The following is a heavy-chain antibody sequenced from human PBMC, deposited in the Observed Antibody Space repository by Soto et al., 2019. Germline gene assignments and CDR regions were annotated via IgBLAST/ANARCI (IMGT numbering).Heavy chain of an antibody. CDR1: GGTFSTHA. V-gene: IGHV1-69*13. D-gene: IGHD2-15*01. J-gene: IGHJ6*02. Sequence: PSVKFSCKASGGTFSTHAIIWVRQAPGHGLEWVGGIIPISGTTYYTQKFQGRVTITADEPTSTAFMELSSLKSDDTAVFYCARGYCSGGNCYSGMDVWGQGTMVTVSS. CDR2: IIPISGTT. CDR3: ARGYCSGGNCYSGMDV.